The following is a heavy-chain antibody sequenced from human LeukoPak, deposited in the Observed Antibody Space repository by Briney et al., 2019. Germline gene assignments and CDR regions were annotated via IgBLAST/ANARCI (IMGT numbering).Heavy chain of an antibody. CDR3: ARESYNHYDSRASPL. V-gene: IGHV4-61*02. D-gene: IGHD3-22*01. J-gene: IGHJ4*02. Sequence: SDTLSLTCNVSGGSFSSGSYNWSWIRQPAGKGLDCIGRIYTSGSTNYNPSLKSRVTLAATPSTNQSSLKLSSVNAADTAVYYWARESYNHYDSRASPLWGQGTLVTVSS. CDR1: GGSFSSGSYN. CDR2: IYTSGST.